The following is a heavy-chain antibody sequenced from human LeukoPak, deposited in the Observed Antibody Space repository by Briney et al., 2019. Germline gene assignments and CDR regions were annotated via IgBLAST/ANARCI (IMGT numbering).Heavy chain of an antibody. J-gene: IGHJ5*02. D-gene: IGHD1-26*01. CDR2: INPNSGGT. CDR3: ARDQEDSGSYWTPTTDWFDP. CDR1: GYTFTGYY. Sequence: ASVKVSCKASGYTFTGYYMHWVRQAPGQGLEWMGWINPNSGGTNYAQKFQGRVTMTRDTSISTAYMELSRLRSDDTAVYYCARDQEDSGSYWTPTTDWFDPWGQGTLVTVSS. V-gene: IGHV1-2*02.